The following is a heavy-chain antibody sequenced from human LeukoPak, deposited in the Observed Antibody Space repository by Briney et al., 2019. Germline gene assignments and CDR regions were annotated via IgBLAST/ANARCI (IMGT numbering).Heavy chain of an antibody. D-gene: IGHD2-15*01. J-gene: IGHJ4*02. CDR1: GFTFSSYG. CDR3: ATDCSGGSCYDY. CDR2: ISYDGSNK. V-gene: IGHV3-30*03. Sequence: GGSLRLSCAASGFTFSSYGMHWVRQAPGKGLEWVAVISYDGSNKYYADSVKGRFTISRDNSKNTLYLQMNSLRAEDAAVYYCATDCSGGSCYDYWGQGTLVTVSS.